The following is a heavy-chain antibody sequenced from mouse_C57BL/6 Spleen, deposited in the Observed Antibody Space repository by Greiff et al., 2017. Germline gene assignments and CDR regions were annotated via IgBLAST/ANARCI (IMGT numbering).Heavy chain of an antibody. CDR1: GYTFTSYW. D-gene: IGHD1-1*01. V-gene: IGHV1-50*01. CDR2: IDPSDSYT. Sequence: QVQLQQPGAELVKPGASVKLSCKASGYTFTSYWMQWVKQRPGQGLEWIGEIDPSDSYTNYNQKFKGKATLTVDTSSSTAYMQLSSLTSEDSAVYYCARRGYGSSSPFAYWGQGTLVTVSA. CDR3: ARRGYGSSSPFAY. J-gene: IGHJ3*01.